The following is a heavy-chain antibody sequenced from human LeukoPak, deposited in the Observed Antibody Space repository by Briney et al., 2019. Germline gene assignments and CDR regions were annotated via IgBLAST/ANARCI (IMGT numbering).Heavy chain of an antibody. J-gene: IGHJ4*02. V-gene: IGHV1-69*13. CDR1: GGTFSSYA. CDR2: IIPIFGTA. Sequence: ASVKVSCKASGGTFSSYAISWVRQAPGQGLEWMGGIIPIFGTANYAQKFQGRVTITADESTSTAYMELSSLRSEDTAVYYCARWYSGYDYLYTPAGHDYWGQGTLVTVSS. CDR3: ARWYSGYDYLYTPAGHDY. D-gene: IGHD5-12*01.